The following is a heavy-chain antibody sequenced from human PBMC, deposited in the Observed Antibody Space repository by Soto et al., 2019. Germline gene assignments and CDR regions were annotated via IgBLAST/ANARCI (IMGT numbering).Heavy chain of an antibody. D-gene: IGHD3-22*01. CDR3: ARFGYSKNIGIDY. J-gene: IGHJ4*02. Sequence: SETLSLTCTVSGGSISSGGYYWSWIRQHPGKGLEWIGYIYYSGSTYYNPSLKSRVTISVDTSKNQFSLKLSSVTAADTAVYYCARFGYSKNIGIDYWGQGTLVTVSS. CDR1: GGSISSGGYY. V-gene: IGHV4-31*03. CDR2: IYYSGST.